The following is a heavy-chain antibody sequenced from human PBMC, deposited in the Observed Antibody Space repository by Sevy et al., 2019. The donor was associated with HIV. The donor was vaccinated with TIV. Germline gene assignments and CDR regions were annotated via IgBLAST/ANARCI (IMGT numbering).Heavy chain of an antibody. CDR3: ARAAADYYYAMDV. Sequence: KQSQTLSLTCTVSGDSISGYYWSWIRQSPGKGLQWIGYIYYNGRTNYDPSLKSRVTISADTSKNQFSLKLSSVTAADTAIYYCARAAADYYYAMDVWGQGTTVTVSS. J-gene: IGHJ6*02. CDR2: IYYNGRT. V-gene: IGHV4-59*01. CDR1: GDSISGYY.